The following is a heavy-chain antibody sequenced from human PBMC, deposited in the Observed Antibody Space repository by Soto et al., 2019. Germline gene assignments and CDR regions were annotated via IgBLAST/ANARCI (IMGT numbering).Heavy chain of an antibody. J-gene: IGHJ4*02. CDR1: GGAFNTYA. V-gene: IGHV1-69*06. D-gene: IGHD3-10*01. Sequence: SVKVSCKASGGAFNTYAISWVRQAPGQGLEWMGGVIPMFLKPNYAQKFKGRVTITAVKSTNTVYMEMISLMSEDTAVYYCVRGGGEMANPPPYLYWGQGTQVTVSS. CDR2: VIPMFLKP. CDR3: VRGGGEMANPPPYLY.